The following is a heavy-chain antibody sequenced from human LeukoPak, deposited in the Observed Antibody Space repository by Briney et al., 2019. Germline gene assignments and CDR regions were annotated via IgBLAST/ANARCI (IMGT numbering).Heavy chain of an antibody. D-gene: IGHD3-10*01. CDR3: ARNLVPYFGELDP. CDR1: GGSINTDNYY. CDR2: IHHTGTT. J-gene: IGHJ5*02. Sequence: SETLSLTCTVSGGSINTDNYYWSWIRQSPVKGLEWIGYIHHTGTTYCNPSLRSRVSISVFTSNNQFSLTLISVTAADTAVYYCARNLVPYFGELDPWGRGTLVTVSS. V-gene: IGHV4-31*03.